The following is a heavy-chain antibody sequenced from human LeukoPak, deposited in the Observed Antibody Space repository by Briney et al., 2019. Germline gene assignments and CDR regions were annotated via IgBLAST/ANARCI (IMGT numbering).Heavy chain of an antibody. CDR2: IWSDGTNR. CDR3: ARDAQRGFDYSNSLQY. CDR1: GFTFNHYG. Sequence: GRSLTLSCAATGFTFNHYGMHWVRQAPGKGLEWVAVIWSDGTNRYYSDSVKGRFTISRADSRKTVYLQMNRLRPKDTGMYYCARDAQRGFDYSNSLQYWGQGTPVTVST. D-gene: IGHD4-11*01. V-gene: IGHV3-33*01. J-gene: IGHJ4*02.